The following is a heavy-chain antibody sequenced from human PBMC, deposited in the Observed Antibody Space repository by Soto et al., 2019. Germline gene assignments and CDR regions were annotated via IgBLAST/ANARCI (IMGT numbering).Heavy chain of an antibody. CDR1: GFTFSSYW. CDR3: ARDRGYGTPFDS. Sequence: EVQLVESGGGLVQPGGSLRLSCAASGFTFSSYWIHWVRQAPGKGPVWVSRINNDGSSTMYADSVKGRFTISRDNAKNTLYLQMNSLRAEDTAVYYCARDRGYGTPFDSWGQGTLVTVSS. CDR2: INNDGSST. D-gene: IGHD5-12*01. J-gene: IGHJ4*02. V-gene: IGHV3-74*03.